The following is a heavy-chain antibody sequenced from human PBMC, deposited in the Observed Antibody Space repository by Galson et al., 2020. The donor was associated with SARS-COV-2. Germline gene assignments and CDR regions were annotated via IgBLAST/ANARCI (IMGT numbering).Heavy chain of an antibody. J-gene: IGHJ6*02. CDR2: IRSKAYGGTT. V-gene: IGHV3-49*03. CDR3: TRAWYDSSGYHYYYYYYGMDV. Sequence: GGSLRLSCTASGFTFGDYAMSWFRQAPGKGLEWVGFIRSKAYGGTTEYAASVKGRFTISRDDSKSIAYLQMNSLKTEDTAVYYWTRAWYDSSGYHYYYYYYGMDVWGQGTTVTVSS. CDR1: GFTFGDYA. D-gene: IGHD3-22*01.